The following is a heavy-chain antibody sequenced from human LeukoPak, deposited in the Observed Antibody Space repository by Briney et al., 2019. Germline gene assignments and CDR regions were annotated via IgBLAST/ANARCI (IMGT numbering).Heavy chain of an antibody. Sequence: GESLKISCKGSGYDFTSKWIGWVRQMPGKGLEWMGIIYPGDSDTRYSPSFQGQVTISVDKSISTAYLQWGSLKASDTAMYYCARHYRAVDEGFDPWGQGTLVTVSS. CDR2: IYPGDSDT. CDR1: GYDFTSKW. J-gene: IGHJ5*02. V-gene: IGHV5-51*01. CDR3: ARHYRAVDEGFDP. D-gene: IGHD1-14*01.